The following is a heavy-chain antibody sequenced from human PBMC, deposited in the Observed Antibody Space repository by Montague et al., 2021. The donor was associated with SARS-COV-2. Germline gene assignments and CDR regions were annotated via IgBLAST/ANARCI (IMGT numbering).Heavy chain of an antibody. Sequence: PALVKPTQTLTLTCTFSGFSLSTVGVGVGWIRQPPGKALEWLALIHWDDDDFYSPSLKSRLTITKDTSKKQVVLIMTNMDPVDTATYYCAHSQTKYSGGYFGAFDIWGQGTMVTVSS. J-gene: IGHJ3*02. CDR2: IHWDDDD. D-gene: IGHD1-26*01. CDR3: AHSQTKYSGGYFGAFDI. V-gene: IGHV2-5*02. CDR1: GFSLSTVGVG.